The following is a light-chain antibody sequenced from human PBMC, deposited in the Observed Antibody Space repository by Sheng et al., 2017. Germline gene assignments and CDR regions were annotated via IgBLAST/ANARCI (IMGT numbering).Light chain of an antibody. J-gene: IGKJ1*01. V-gene: IGKV3-20*01. CDR1: QSVTSSY. CDR3: QQYGSSLGT. Sequence: EITLTQSPGTLSLSPGDRATLSCRASQSVTSSYLEWYQQRPGQAPRLLIYGASSRATGIPDRFSGSGSGTDFTLTISRLEPEDFAVYYCQQYGSSLGTFGQGTKVEIK. CDR2: GAS.